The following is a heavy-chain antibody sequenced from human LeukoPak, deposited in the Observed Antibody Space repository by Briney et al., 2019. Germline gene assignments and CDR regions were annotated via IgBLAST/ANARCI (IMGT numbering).Heavy chain of an antibody. Sequence: GASVKVSCTASGYTFTSYYMHWVRQAPGQGLERMGIINPSGGSTSYAQKFQGRVTMTRDTSTSTVYMELSSLRSEDTAVYYCARDKDYYDSSGYYYIDYWGQGTLVTVSS. J-gene: IGHJ4*02. CDR2: INPSGGST. CDR3: ARDKDYYDSSGYYYIDY. V-gene: IGHV1-46*01. CDR1: GYTFTSYY. D-gene: IGHD3-22*01.